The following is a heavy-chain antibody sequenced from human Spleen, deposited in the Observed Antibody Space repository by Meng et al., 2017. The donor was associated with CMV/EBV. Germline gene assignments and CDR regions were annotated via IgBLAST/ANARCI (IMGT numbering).Heavy chain of an antibody. V-gene: IGHV4-59*08. J-gene: IGHJ4*02. D-gene: IGHD4-17*01. CDR2: IYYSGGT. Sequence: SETLSLTCTVSGGSISSYYWSWIRQPPGKGLEWIGYIYYSGGTNYNPSLKSRVTISVDTSKNQFSLKLSSVIAADTAVYYCATPSTVTTLPVNYWGQGILVTVSS. CDR1: GGSISSYY. CDR3: ATPSTVTTLPVNY.